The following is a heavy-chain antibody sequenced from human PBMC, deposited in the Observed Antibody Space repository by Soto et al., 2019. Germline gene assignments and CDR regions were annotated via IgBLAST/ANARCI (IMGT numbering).Heavy chain of an antibody. CDR3: ASLYRGLTVTRTEVFDY. J-gene: IGHJ4*02. D-gene: IGHD4-4*01. CDR1: EFSISSNY. Sequence: VGSLRLSGAASEFSISSNYMSWVRQARGKGLEWVSVIYRGGGTYYADSVKGRFTISRDNSKNTVYLQMNSLRAEDTAVYYCASLYRGLTVTRTEVFDYWGQGTLVTVSS. CDR2: IYRGGGT. V-gene: IGHV3-53*01.